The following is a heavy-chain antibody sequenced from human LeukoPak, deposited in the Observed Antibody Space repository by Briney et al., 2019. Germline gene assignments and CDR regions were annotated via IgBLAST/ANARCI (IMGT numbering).Heavy chain of an antibody. V-gene: IGHV3-53*01. CDR3: ARSLRGYSGYDSNYYYGMDV. J-gene: IGHJ6*02. CDR1: GFTVSSNY. Sequence: GGSLRLSCAASGFTVSSNYMSWVRQAPGKGLEWVSVIYSGGSTYYADSVKGRFTISRDNSKNTLYLQMNSLRAEDTAVYYCARSLRGYSGYDSNYYYGMDVWGQGTTVTVSS. D-gene: IGHD5-12*01. CDR2: IYSGGST.